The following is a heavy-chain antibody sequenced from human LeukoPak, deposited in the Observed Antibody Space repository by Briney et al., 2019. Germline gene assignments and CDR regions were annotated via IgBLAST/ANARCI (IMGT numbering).Heavy chain of an antibody. Sequence: GGSLRLSCAASGLTVRNNYMSWVRQSPGKGLEWVSVIYSDGSTYYEDSVKGRFTISRDTSKNTLSLQMSSLRVEDTAVYFCAREKGRGVISPYYDCWGQGTLVTVS. V-gene: IGHV3-53*01. J-gene: IGHJ4*02. CDR2: IYSDGST. D-gene: IGHD3-10*01. CDR3: AREKGRGVISPYYDC. CDR1: GLTVRNNY.